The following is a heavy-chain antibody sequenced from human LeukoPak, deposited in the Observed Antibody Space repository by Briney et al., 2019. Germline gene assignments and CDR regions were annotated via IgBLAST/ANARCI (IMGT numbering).Heavy chain of an antibody. Sequence: PGGSLRLSCAASGFTFSSYSMNWVRQAPGKGLEWVSVIYSGGSTYYADSVKGRFTISRDNSKNTLYLQMNSLRAEDTAVYYCARDGIGWFDPWGQGTLVTVSS. D-gene: IGHD1-26*01. J-gene: IGHJ5*02. V-gene: IGHV3-66*01. CDR3: ARDGIGWFDP. CDR2: IYSGGST. CDR1: GFTFSSYS.